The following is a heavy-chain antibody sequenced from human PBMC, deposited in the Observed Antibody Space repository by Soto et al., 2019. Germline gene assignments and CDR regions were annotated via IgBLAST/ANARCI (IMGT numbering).Heavy chain of an antibody. J-gene: IGHJ4*02. Sequence: ASVKVSCKASGYTFTSYYMHWVRQAPGQGLEWMGIIDPSGGGKRYAQKFQGRLTMTRDTSSSTVYMELFSLRSEYTSLFYFARGGHIAVVTASFDYWGQGTLVTVSS. D-gene: IGHD2-21*02. CDR3: ARGGHIAVVTASFDY. CDR2: IDPSGGGK. V-gene: IGHV1-46*03. CDR1: GYTFTSYY.